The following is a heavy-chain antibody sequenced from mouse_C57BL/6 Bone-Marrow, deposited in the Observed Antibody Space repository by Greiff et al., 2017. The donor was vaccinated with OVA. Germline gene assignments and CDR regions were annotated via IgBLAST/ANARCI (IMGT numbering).Heavy chain of an antibody. D-gene: IGHD1-1*01. CDR1: GYTFTNYW. Sequence: VHLVESGAELVRPGTSVKMSCKASGYTFTNYWIGWAKQRPGHGLEWIGDIYPGGGYTNYNEKFKGKATLTADKSSSTAYMQFSSLTSEDSAIYYCAREGVYYGSSPCWYFDVWGTGTTVTVSS. J-gene: IGHJ1*03. CDR3: AREGVYYGSSPCWYFDV. V-gene: IGHV1-63*01. CDR2: IYPGGGYT.